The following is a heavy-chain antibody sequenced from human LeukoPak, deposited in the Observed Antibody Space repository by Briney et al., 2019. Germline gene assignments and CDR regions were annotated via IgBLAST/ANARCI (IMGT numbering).Heavy chain of an antibody. CDR3: ASIPRPPSIAAAGNRDY. CDR1: GGSFSGYY. Sequence: PSETLSLTCAVYGGSFSGYYWSWIRQPPGKGLEWIGEINHSGSTNYNPSLKSRVTISVDTSKNQFSLKLSSVTAADTAVYYCASIPRPPSIAAAGNRDYWGQGTLVTVSS. CDR2: INHSGST. J-gene: IGHJ4*02. D-gene: IGHD6-13*01. V-gene: IGHV4-34*01.